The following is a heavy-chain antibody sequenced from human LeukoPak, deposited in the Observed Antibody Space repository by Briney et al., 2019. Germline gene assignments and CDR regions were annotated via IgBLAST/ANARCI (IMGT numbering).Heavy chain of an antibody. Sequence: GGSLRLSCAVSGFTFSDYAMSWVRQAPGKGLEWVSAISGSADNTYYADSVKGRFTTSRDNSKRMLNLQMNSLRAEDTAVYYCAKVSDCCPFDYWGQGTLVTVSS. CDR3: AKVSDCCPFDY. J-gene: IGHJ4*02. V-gene: IGHV3-23*01. CDR2: ISGSADNT. D-gene: IGHD2-21*01. CDR1: GFTFSDYA.